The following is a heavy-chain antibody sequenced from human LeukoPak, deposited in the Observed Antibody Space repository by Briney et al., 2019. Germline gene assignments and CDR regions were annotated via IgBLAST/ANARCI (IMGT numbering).Heavy chain of an antibody. CDR3: AGYKSGYEGLDN. CDR2: IYYSGST. J-gene: IGHJ4*02. V-gene: IGHV4-59*01. D-gene: IGHD5-12*01. Sequence: SETLSLTCTDSGGSISSSYWSWIRQPPGKGLEWVGYIYYSGSTNYNPSLKSRVTISVDTSKNQFSLRLSSVTAADTALYYGAGYKSGYEGLDNWGQGTLVTVSS. CDR1: GGSISSSY.